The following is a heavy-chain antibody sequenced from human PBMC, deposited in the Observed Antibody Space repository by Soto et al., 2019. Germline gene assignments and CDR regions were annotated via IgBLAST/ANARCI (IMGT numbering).Heavy chain of an antibody. J-gene: IGHJ6*02. CDR3: ARDRGYYGSGTPPYYYGMDV. CDR2: ISSSSSYI. V-gene: IGHV3-21*01. D-gene: IGHD3-10*01. CDR1: GFTFSSYS. Sequence: EVQLVESGGGLVQPGGSLRLSCAASGFTFSSYSMNWVRQAPGKGLEWVSSISSSSSYIYYADSVKGRFTISRDNAKNSLYLQMNSLRAEDTAVYYCARDRGYYGSGTPPYYYGMDVWGQGTTVTVSS.